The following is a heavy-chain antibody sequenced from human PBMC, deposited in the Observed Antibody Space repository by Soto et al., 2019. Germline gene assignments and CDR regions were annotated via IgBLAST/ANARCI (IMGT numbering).Heavy chain of an antibody. V-gene: IGHV3-33*01. Sequence: QVQLVESGGGVVQPGRSLRLSCAASGFTFSSYGMHWVRQAPGKGLEWVAVIWYDGSNKYSADSVKGRFTISRDNSKNTLYLQMNSLRAEDTALYYCASDGAHGGMDVWGQGTTVTVSS. CDR1: GFTFSSYG. CDR3: ASDGAHGGMDV. J-gene: IGHJ6*02. CDR2: IWYDGSNK.